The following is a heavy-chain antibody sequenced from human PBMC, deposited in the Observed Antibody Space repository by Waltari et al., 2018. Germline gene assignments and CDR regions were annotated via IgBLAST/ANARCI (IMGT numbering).Heavy chain of an antibody. Sequence: EVQLVESGGGLVQPGRSLRLSCAASGFTFDDYAMHWVRQAPGEGLEWVSGISWNSGSIGYADSVKGRFTISRDNAKNSLYLQMNSLRAEDTALYYCAKGDFWSGYYTYFDYWGQGTLVTVSS. CDR1: GFTFDDYA. CDR2: ISWNSGSI. V-gene: IGHV3-9*01. CDR3: AKGDFWSGYYTYFDY. D-gene: IGHD3-3*01. J-gene: IGHJ4*02.